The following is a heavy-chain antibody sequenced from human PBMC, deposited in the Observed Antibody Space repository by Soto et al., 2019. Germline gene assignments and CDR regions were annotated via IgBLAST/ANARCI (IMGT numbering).Heavy chain of an antibody. CDR1: GFSLSSYA. CDR2: MSYDETKK. V-gene: IGHV3-30*18. Sequence: ESGGGVVQPGGSLRLSCATSGFSLSSYAMHWVRQAPGKGLEWVALMSYDETKKYYADSVKGRFTISRDTSKNTLFLQMNNLRVEDTAVYYCAKDPRDGDFMHILVVDFWGQGALVTVSS. D-gene: IGHD2-15*01. CDR3: AKDPRDGDFMHILVVDF. J-gene: IGHJ4*02.